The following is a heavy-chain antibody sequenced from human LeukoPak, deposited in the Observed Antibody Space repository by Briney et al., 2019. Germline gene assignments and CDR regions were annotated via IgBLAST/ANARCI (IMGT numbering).Heavy chain of an antibody. CDR3: ANHRWLQSIY. V-gene: IGHV3-23*01. J-gene: IGHJ4*02. CDR2: ISGSGGST. Sequence: GGSLRLSCAASGFTFSSYAMGWVRQAPGKGLEWVSAISGSGGSTYYADSVKGRFTISRDNSKNTLYLQMNSLRAEDTAVYYCANHRWLQSIYWGQGTLVTVSS. D-gene: IGHD5-24*01. CDR1: GFTFSSYA.